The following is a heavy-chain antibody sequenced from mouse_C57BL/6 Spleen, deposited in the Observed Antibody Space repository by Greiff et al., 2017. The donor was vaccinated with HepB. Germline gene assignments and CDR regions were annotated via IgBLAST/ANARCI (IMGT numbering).Heavy chain of an antibody. CDR3: ARHVGLDFDY. D-gene: IGHD2-2*01. CDR1: GFTFSSYG. V-gene: IGHV5-6*01. J-gene: IGHJ2*01. CDR2: ISSGGSYT. Sequence: EVQGVESGGDLVKPGGSLKLSCAASGFTFSSYGMSWVRQTPDKRLEWVATISSGGSYTYYPDSVKGRFTISRDNAKNTQYLQMSSLKSEDTAMYYCARHVGLDFDYWGQGTTLTVSS.